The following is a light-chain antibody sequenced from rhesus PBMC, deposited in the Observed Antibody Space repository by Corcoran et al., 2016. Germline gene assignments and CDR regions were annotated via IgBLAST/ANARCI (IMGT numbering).Light chain of an antibody. J-gene: IGKJ1*01. Sequence: DIQMTQSPSSLSDSVGDRVTITCRASQGSNNYLNWYQKNPGKAPKLLIYSANRLESGVPSRFSGSGSGTEFTIPFSSLQPRDFATYTFHQFVSLPWTFGQGTKVEVK. CDR3: HQFVSLPWT. CDR1: QGSNNY. V-gene: IGKV1-32*05. CDR2: SAN.